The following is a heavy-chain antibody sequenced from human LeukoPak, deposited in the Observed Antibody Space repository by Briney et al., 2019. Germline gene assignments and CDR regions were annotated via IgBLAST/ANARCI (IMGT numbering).Heavy chain of an antibody. CDR2: IIPIFGTE. J-gene: IGHJ6*03. V-gene: IGHV1-69*13. Sequence: SVKVSCKASGGTFSSYAISWVRQAPGQGLEWMGGIIPIFGTENYAQKFQGRVTITADEFTSTAYVELSSLRSEDTAVYYCARSGRQDRYYYYMDVWGKGTTVTVSS. CDR3: ARSGRQDRYYYYMDV. CDR1: GGTFSSYA.